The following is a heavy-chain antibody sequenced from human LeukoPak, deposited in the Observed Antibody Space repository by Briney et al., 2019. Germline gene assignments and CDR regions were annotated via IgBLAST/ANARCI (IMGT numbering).Heavy chain of an antibody. J-gene: IGHJ4*02. V-gene: IGHV3-48*02. CDR2: ISSSSTI. CDR3: ARGWHGGVISY. Sequence: GGSLRLSCAASGFTFSSYSMDWVRQAPGKGLEWVSYISSSSTIYYADSVKGRFTISRDNAKNSLYLQMNSLRDEDTAVYYCARGWHGGVISYWGQGTLVTVSS. CDR1: GFTFSSYS. D-gene: IGHD3-16*01.